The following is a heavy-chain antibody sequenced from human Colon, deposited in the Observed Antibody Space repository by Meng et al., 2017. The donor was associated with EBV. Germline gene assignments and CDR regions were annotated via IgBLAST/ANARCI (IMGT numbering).Heavy chain of an antibody. CDR1: GGSMSSGDYF. CDR2: IYYSGNT. V-gene: IGHV4-30-4*01. J-gene: IGHJ5*02. Sequence: QVQVQESGPGLVKPSQTRSLTCTVSGGSMSSGDYFWNWIRQPPGKGLEWIGYIYYSGNTYYNPSLKSRVTISIDTSKNQFSLKLSSVTAADTAVYYCARAEYYNWFDPWGQGTLVTVSS. D-gene: IGHD1-14*01. CDR3: ARAEYYNWFDP.